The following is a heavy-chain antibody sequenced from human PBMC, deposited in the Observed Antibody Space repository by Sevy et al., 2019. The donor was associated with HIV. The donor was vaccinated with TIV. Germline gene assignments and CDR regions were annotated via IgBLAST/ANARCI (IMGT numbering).Heavy chain of an antibody. Sequence: ASVKVSCKTFGYTFTSYGISWVRQAPGQGLEWMGWISTYNGDTNSAQKLQGRVTMTTDTSTSTPYMELRSLRSDDTAVYYCARAPSGSQGPGQYFHHWGQGTLVTVSS. CDR1: GYTFTSYG. D-gene: IGHD1-26*01. J-gene: IGHJ1*01. CDR2: ISTYNGDT. V-gene: IGHV1-18*01. CDR3: ARAPSGSQGPGQYFHH.